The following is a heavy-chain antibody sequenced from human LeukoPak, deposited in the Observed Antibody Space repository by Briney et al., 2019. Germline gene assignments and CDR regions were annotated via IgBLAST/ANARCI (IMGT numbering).Heavy chain of an antibody. V-gene: IGHV1-69*13. CDR3: ASRGPRPEVFWSGYSHFDY. J-gene: IGHJ4*02. CDR2: IIPIFGTA. D-gene: IGHD3-3*01. CDR1: GGTFSSYA. Sequence: GASVKVSCKASGGTFSSYAISWVRQAPGQGLEWMGGIIPIFGTANYAQKFQGRVTITADESTSTAYMELSSLRSEDTAVYYCASRGPRPEVFWSGYSHFDYWGQGTLVTVSS.